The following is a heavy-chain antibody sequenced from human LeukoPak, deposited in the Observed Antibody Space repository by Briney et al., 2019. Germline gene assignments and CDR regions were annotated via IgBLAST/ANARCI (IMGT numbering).Heavy chain of an antibody. CDR3: ARDRGGYTYSHDY. Sequence: SETLSLTCTVSGGSISSYYWSWIRQPAGKGLEWIGRIYTSGSTNYNPSLKSRVTISMDKSKNQLSPKLNFVTAADTAVYYCARDRGGYTYSHDYWGQGTLVTVSS. J-gene: IGHJ4*02. CDR1: GGSISSYY. CDR2: IYTSGST. D-gene: IGHD5-18*01. V-gene: IGHV4-4*07.